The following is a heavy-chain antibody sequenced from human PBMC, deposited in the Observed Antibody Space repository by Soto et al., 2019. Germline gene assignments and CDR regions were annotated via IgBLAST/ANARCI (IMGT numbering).Heavy chain of an antibody. D-gene: IGHD1-26*01. J-gene: IGHJ4*02. CDR2: FDPEDGET. V-gene: IGHV1-24*01. Sequence: ASVKVSCKVSGYTLTELSMHWLRQAPGKGLEWMGGFDPEDGETIYAQKFRGRVTMTEDTSTDTAYMELSSLRSEDTAVYYCAAGWELLAAPQFDYWGQGTRVTVS. CDR1: GYTLTELS. CDR3: AAGWELLAAPQFDY.